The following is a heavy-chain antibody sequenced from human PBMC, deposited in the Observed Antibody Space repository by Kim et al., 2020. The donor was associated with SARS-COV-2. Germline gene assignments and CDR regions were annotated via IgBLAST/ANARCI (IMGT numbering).Heavy chain of an antibody. CDR1: GYTFTSYY. CDR2: INPSGGST. J-gene: IGHJ6*02. V-gene: IGHV1-46*01. Sequence: ASVKVSCKASGYTFTSYYMHWVRQAPGQGLEWMGIINPSGGSTSYAQKFQGRVTMTRDTSTSTVYMELSSLRSEDTAVYYCARDWAEGLRLGTYYYGMDVWGQGTTVTVSS. D-gene: IGHD3-16*01. CDR3: ARDWAEGLRLGTYYYGMDV.